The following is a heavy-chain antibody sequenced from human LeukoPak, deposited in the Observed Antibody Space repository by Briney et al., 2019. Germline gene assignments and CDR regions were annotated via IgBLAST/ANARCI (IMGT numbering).Heavy chain of an antibody. CDR1: GFTFSNYW. V-gene: IGHV3-7*01. D-gene: IGHD3-10*01. CDR2: INQDGSEM. CDR3: AKGAKRITMVRGVKDDYYYYYMDV. Sequence: GGSLRLSCAASGFTFSNYWMSWVRQAPGKGLEWLANINQDGSEMYYVDSVKGRFTISRDNSKNTLYLQMNSLRAEDTAVYYCAKGAKRITMVRGVKDDYYYYYMDVWGKGTTVTVSS. J-gene: IGHJ6*03.